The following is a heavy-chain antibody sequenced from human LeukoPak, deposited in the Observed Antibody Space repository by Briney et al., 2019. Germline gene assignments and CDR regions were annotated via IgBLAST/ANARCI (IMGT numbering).Heavy chain of an antibody. CDR3: ARESRNHQGHFDY. Sequence: SETLSLTCAVYGGSFSGYYWSWIRQPPGKGLEWIGEINHSGSTNYNPSLKSRVTISVDTSKNQFSLKLSSVTAADTAVYYCARESRNHQGHFDYWGQGTLVTVSS. CDR1: GGSFSGYY. CDR2: INHSGST. V-gene: IGHV4-34*01. D-gene: IGHD1-14*01. J-gene: IGHJ4*02.